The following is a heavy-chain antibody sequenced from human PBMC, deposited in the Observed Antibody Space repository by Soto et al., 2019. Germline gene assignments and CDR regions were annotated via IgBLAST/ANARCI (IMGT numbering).Heavy chain of an antibody. J-gene: IGHJ4*02. Sequence: AGVKVSCKASGYTFSCYSIHWVRQAPGQGGEGMGWSNPSNGGTKSVEKVQGRVTITSDTSIRTAYLDLGRLTSDGTAGCYFASAAVTGTAGLDFWGQGTQVTVSS. D-gene: IGHD6-19*01. V-gene: IGHV1-2*02. CDR2: SNPSNGGT. CDR1: GYTFSCYS. CDR3: ASAAVTGTAGLDF.